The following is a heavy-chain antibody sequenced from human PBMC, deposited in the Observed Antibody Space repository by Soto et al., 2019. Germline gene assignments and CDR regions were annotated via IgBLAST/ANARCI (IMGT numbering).Heavy chain of an antibody. CDR2: IRSRANNFAT. V-gene: IGHV3-73*02. D-gene: IGHD2-2*02. CDR3: ARGQGAAIGDYYYHGMDV. CDR1: GFIFSGSA. Sequence: EVQLVDSGGGLVQPGGSLKLSCAASGFIFSGSAIHWVRQASGKGLEWVGRIRSRANNFATSSAASVKGRFTSSRDDSKNTAYLQMNTLKPEDTAVYYCARGQGAAIGDYYYHGMDVWGQGTTVTVSS. J-gene: IGHJ6*02.